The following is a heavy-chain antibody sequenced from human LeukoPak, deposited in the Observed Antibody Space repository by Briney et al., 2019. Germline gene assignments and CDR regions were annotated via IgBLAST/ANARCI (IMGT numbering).Heavy chain of an antibody. Sequence: PGGSLRLSCATSGFTFTTFWMHWVRQAPGKGLVWVSRTNHDGSSTNYADSVKGRFTISRDNAKNTVFLQMNSLRAEDTAVYYCATGPGKESFYYYYMDVWGKGTTVTVSS. V-gene: IGHV3-74*01. CDR1: GFTFTTFW. CDR2: TNHDGSST. D-gene: IGHD1-26*01. J-gene: IGHJ6*03. CDR3: ATGPGKESFYYYYMDV.